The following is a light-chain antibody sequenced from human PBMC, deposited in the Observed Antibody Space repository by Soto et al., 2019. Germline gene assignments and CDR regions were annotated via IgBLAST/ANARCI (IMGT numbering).Light chain of an antibody. CDR2: EVG. CDR1: IRDVGGYIY. J-gene: IGLJ1*01. CDR3: GSYTSSNTYV. Sequence: QSVLTQPAAVSGSAGPSITISCTGSIRDVGGYIYVSWYQQHPGKAPKLMIYEVGNRPSGVSNRFSGSKSSNTASLTISGLQAEDEADYYCGSYTSSNTYVYGTGTKVTVL. V-gene: IGLV2-14*01.